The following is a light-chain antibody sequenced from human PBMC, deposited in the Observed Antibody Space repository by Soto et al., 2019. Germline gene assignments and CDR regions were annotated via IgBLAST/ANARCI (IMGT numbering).Light chain of an antibody. J-gene: IGKJ5*01. CDR3: QQYGSSALT. CDR2: GAS. Sequence: EIVLTQSPGTLSLSPGERATLSCMASQSVSSNYLAWYQQKPGQAPRLLIYGASSRATGIPDRFSGSGSGTDFTLTITRLEPEDFAVYYCQQYGSSALTFGQGTRLEI. CDR1: QSVSSNY. V-gene: IGKV3-20*01.